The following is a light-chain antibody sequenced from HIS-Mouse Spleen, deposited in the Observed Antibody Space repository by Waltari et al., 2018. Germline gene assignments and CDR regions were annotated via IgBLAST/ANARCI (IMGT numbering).Light chain of an antibody. Sequence: EIVLTQSPATPSSSPGESATLSCRASQSVSSYLAWYQQKPGQAPRLLIYDASNRATGIPARFSGSGSGTDFTLTISSLEPEDFAVYYCQQRSNWPPGITFGPGTKVDIK. CDR2: DAS. J-gene: IGKJ3*01. CDR3: QQRSNWPPGIT. CDR1: QSVSSY. V-gene: IGKV3-11*01.